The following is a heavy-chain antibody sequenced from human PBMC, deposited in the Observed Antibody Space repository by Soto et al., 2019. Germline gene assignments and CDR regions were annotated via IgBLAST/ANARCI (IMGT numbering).Heavy chain of an antibody. D-gene: IGHD3-10*01. CDR3: ARDRSAASGRYYYYGMDV. Sequence: GPSVKVSCKASGGTFSSYAISWVRQAPGQGLEWMGGIIPIFGTANYAQKFQGRVTITADESTSTAYMELSSLRSEDTAVYYCARDRSAASGRYYYYGMDVWGQGTTVTVSS. V-gene: IGHV1-69*13. CDR1: GGTFSSYA. J-gene: IGHJ6*02. CDR2: IIPIFGTA.